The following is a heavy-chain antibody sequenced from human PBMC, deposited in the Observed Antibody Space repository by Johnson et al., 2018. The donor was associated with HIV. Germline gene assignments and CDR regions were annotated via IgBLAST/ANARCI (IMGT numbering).Heavy chain of an antibody. CDR2: ISYDGSNK. CDR1: GFTFSSYA. CDR3: GSYFGFDI. D-gene: IGHD3-9*01. V-gene: IGHV3-30-3*01. J-gene: IGHJ3*02. Sequence: QMQLVESGGGVVQPGRSLRLSCAASGFTFSSYAMHWVRQAPGKGLEWVAVISYDGSNKYYADSVKGRFTISRDNSKNTLYLQMNSLRAEDTAVYYRGSYFGFDIWGQGTMVTVSS.